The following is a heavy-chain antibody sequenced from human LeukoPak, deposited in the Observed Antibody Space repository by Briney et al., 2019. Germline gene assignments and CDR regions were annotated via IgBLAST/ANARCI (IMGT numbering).Heavy chain of an antibody. CDR3: ARNVVITYYYYYYGMDV. Sequence: ASVKVSCKASGYTFTSYYMHWVRQAPGQGLEWMGRINPNSGGTNYAQKFQGRVTMTRDTSISTAYMELSRLRSDDTAVYYCARNVVITYYYYYYGMDVWGQGTTVTVSS. CDR1: GYTFTSYY. V-gene: IGHV1-2*06. CDR2: INPNSGGT. D-gene: IGHD3-22*01. J-gene: IGHJ6*02.